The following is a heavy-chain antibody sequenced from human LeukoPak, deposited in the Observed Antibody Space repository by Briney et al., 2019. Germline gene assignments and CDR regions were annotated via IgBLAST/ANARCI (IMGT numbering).Heavy chain of an antibody. CDR1: GFTFSSYA. D-gene: IGHD2-21*02. CDR3: AKDRLLNCRGDCYIFDY. J-gene: IGHJ4*02. V-gene: IGHV3-23*01. Sequence: GGSLRLSCAASGFTFSSYAMSWVRQAPGKGLEWVSSISGSGDSTFYVDSVKGRFSISRDNSKNTLYLQVNGLRTEDTAVYYCAKDRLLNCRGDCYIFDYWGQGTVVTVSS. CDR2: ISGSGDST.